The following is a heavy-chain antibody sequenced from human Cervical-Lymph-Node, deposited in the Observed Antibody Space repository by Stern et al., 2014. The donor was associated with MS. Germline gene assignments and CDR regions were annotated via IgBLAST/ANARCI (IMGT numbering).Heavy chain of an antibody. J-gene: IGHJ4*02. Sequence: EVQLVGSGAEVKKPGESLKISCKLSGYSFTIYYIAWVRQMPGKGLDGMGVIYPYDADTTYSPSFQGQVTISADKSITTAYLQWSSLRASDTAMYYCARHVQGFDYWGQGTLVTVSS. CDR2: IYPYDADT. CDR3: ARHVQGFDY. V-gene: IGHV5-51*01. CDR1: GYSFTIYY.